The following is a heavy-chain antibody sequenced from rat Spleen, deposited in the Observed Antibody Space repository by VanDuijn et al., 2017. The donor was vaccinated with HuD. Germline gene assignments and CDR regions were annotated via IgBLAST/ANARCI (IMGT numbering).Heavy chain of an antibody. J-gene: IGHJ2*01. CDR2: INYDGRST. V-gene: IGHV5-29*01. CDR3: ARGTYFRH. D-gene: IGHD4-6*01. CDR1: GFTFSHYG. Sequence: EVQLVESGGDLVQPGRSLKLTCAASGFTFSHYGMAWVRQAPKKGLEWVATINYDGRSTFYRDSVRDRFTISRDNAKSTLYLQMDSLRSEDTATYYCARGTYFRHWGQGVMVTVSS.